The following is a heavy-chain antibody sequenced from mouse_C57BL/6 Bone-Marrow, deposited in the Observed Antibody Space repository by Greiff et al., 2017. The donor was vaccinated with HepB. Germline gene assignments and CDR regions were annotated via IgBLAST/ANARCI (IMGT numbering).Heavy chain of an antibody. CDR3: ARGLGDGYYWFAY. D-gene: IGHD2-3*01. CDR1: GYSITSGYD. J-gene: IGHJ3*01. V-gene: IGHV3-1*01. Sequence: ESGPGMVKPSQSLSLTCTVTGYSITSGYDWHWIRHFPGNKLEWMGYISYSGSTNYNPSLKSRISITHDTSKNHFFLKLNSVTTEDTATYYCARGLGDGYYWFAYWGQGTLVTVSA. CDR2: ISYSGST.